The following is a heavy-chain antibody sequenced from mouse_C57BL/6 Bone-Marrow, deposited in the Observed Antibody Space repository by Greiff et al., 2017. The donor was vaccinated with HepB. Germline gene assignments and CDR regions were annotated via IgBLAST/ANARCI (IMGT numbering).Heavy chain of an antibody. J-gene: IGHJ2*01. D-gene: IGHD1-1*01. CDR3: ARASYYGSRRDYFDY. V-gene: IGHV7-1*01. CDR1: GFTFSDFY. CDR2: SRNKANDYTT. Sequence: EVKLMESGGGLVQSGRSLRLSCATSGFTFSDFYMEWVRQAPGKGLEWIAASRNKANDYTTEYSASVKGRFIVSRDTSQSILYLQMNALRAEDTAIYYCARASYYGSRRDYFDYWGQGTTLTVSS.